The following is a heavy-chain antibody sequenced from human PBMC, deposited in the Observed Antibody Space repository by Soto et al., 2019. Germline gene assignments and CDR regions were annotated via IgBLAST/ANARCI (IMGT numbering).Heavy chain of an antibody. J-gene: IGHJ4*02. CDR2: MNPNSGNT. V-gene: IGHV1-8*01. CDR1: GYTFTSYD. D-gene: IGHD3-16*02. CDR3: ARGRYDYVWGSYRYPFDY. Sequence: QVQLVQSGAEVKKPGASVKVSCKASGYTFTSYDINWVRQATGQGLEWMGWMNPNSGNTGYAQKFQGRVTMTRNTSISTAYMELSSLRSEDTAVYYCARGRYDYVWGSYRYPFDYWGQGTMVNVSS.